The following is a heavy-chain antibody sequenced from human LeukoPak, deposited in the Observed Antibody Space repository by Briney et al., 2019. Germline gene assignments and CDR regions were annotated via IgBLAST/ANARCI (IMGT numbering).Heavy chain of an antibody. V-gene: IGHV3-7*03. CDR1: GVTFSHYW. CDR2: IKPDGGDA. Sequence: GGSLRLSCAASGVTFSHYWMSWVRRAPGRGLEWVANIKPDGGDANYADSVTGRFTISGDNAKNSLYMQMNSLRAEDTAIYYCARDLVKERAAPTADYWGQGTLVTVSS. D-gene: IGHD2-15*01. CDR3: ARDLVKERAAPTADY. J-gene: IGHJ4*02.